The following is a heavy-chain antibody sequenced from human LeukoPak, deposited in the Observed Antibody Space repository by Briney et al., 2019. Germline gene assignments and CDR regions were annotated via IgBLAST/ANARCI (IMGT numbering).Heavy chain of an antibody. V-gene: IGHV1-18*01. D-gene: IGHD3-10*01. J-gene: IGHJ4*02. CDR2: ISPYNGNT. CDR1: GYTFTSYG. CDR3: ARDIWFGDFDY. Sequence: GASVKVSCKASGYTFTSYGISWVRQAPGQGLEWLGWISPYNGNTNYAQKLQGRVTMTTDTSPSTAFMELRSLRSDDTAVYYCARDIWFGDFDYWGQGTLVTISS.